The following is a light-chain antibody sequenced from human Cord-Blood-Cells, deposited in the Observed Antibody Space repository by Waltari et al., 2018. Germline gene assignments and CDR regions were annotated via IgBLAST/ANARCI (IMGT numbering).Light chain of an antibody. CDR2: GAS. Sequence: VLPQSPGTLSLSTADRATLSCRASQSVSSSYLAWYQQKPGQAPRLLIYGASSRATGIPDRFSGSGSGTDFTLTISRLEPEDFAVYYCQQYGSSPPRTFGQGTKVEIK. J-gene: IGKJ1*01. CDR1: QSVSSSY. V-gene: IGKV3-20*01. CDR3: QQYGSSPPRT.